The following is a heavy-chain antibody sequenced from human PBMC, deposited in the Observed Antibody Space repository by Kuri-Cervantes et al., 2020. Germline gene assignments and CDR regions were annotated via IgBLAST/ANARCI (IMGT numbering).Heavy chain of an antibody. D-gene: IGHD3-22*01. CDR3: AKDTYYYDRSGFFPIDY. Sequence: GESLKISCAASGFTFSSYAMTWVRQAPGKGLEWLSGITPSGRTDYADSAKGRFTISRHNSKNTLYLQMNSLRAEDTAVYYCAKDTYYYDRSGFFPIDYWGQGTLVTVSS. CDR2: ITPSGRT. J-gene: IGHJ4*02. CDR1: GFTFSSYA. V-gene: IGHV3-23*01.